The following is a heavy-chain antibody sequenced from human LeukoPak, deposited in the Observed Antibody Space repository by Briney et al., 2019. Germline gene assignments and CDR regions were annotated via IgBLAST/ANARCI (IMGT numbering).Heavy chain of an antibody. J-gene: IGHJ4*02. CDR3: ASSFPRRDDYISNYFDY. V-gene: IGHV3-21*01. CDR1: GFNFSNYG. CDR2: ISSSGTYI. D-gene: IGHD5-24*01. Sequence: PGGSLRLSCAASGFNFSNYGMHWVRQAPGRGLEWVSSISSSGTYIYYADSMRGRFTISRDNSKNSLYLQMNSLRAEDTAVYYCASSFPRRDDYISNYFDYWGQGTLVTVSS.